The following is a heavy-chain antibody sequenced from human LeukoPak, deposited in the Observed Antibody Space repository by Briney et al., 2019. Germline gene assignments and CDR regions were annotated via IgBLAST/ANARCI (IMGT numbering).Heavy chain of an antibody. Sequence: PGGSLRLSCAASGFTFSSYAMTWVRQAPGKWLEWVSSISSTSTYIYYADSVRGRFTISRDNAKNSLYLQMNSLRAEDTAVYYCARVLHFDWLLYHWGQGTLVTVSS. D-gene: IGHD3-9*01. J-gene: IGHJ5*02. CDR1: GFTFSSYA. V-gene: IGHV3-21*01. CDR2: ISSTSTYI. CDR3: ARVLHFDWLLYH.